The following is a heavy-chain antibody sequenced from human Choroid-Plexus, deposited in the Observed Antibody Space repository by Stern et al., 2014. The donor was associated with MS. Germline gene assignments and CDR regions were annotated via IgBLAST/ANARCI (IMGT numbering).Heavy chain of an antibody. J-gene: IGHJ6*02. CDR2: IDPNSGGT. CDR3: ARERHSMDV. Sequence: QVQLVDSGAEVKKPGASVKVSCKASGYSFTAYYMHWVRQAPGQGLEWMGWIDPNSGGTKSAQNFQGRVTMTRDTSISTFYMELSGLTSDDTAVFYCARERHSMDVWGQGTTVTVSS. CDR1: GYSFTAYY. V-gene: IGHV1-2*02.